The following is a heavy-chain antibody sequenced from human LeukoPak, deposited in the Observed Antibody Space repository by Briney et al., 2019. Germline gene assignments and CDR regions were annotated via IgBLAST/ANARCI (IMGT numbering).Heavy chain of an antibody. CDR1: GYSISSGYY. D-gene: IGHD4-11*01. CDR2: IYHSGST. CDR3: ARDPLQYPDY. V-gene: IGHV4-38-2*02. J-gene: IGHJ4*02. Sequence: SETLSLTCTVSGYSISSGYYWGWIRQPPGKGLEWIGSIYHSGSTYYNPSLKSRVTISVDTSKNQFSLKLSSVTAADTAVYYCARDPLQYPDYWGQGTLVTVSS.